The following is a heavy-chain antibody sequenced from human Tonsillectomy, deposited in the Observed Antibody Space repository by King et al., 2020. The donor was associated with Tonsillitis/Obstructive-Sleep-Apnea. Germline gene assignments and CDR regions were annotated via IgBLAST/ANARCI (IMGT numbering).Heavy chain of an antibody. CDR3: ARHEGGSYSYYFDY. Sequence: QLQESGPGLVKPSETLSLTCTVSGGSISSSSYYWGWIRQPPGKGLEWVGSIYYSGSTYYNPSLKSRVTISVDTSKNQFSLKLSSVTAADTAVYYCARHEGGSYSYYFDYWGQGTLVTVSS. CDR1: GGSISSSSYY. CDR2: IYYSGST. V-gene: IGHV4-39*01. J-gene: IGHJ4*02. D-gene: IGHD1-26*01.